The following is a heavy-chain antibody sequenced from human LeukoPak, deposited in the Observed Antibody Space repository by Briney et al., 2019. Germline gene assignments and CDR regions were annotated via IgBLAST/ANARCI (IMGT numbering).Heavy chain of an antibody. CDR1: GFIFNTYG. V-gene: IGHV3-33*01. Sequence: GRSLRLSCAASGFIFNTYGMHWVRQAPGKGLEWMAVIWYDGSNKYYVDSVKGRFTISRDDSKNTLYLQMNSLRAEDTAVYYCARAGYSSSWYNLLDYWGQGTLVTVSS. CDR2: IWYDGSNK. D-gene: IGHD6-13*01. CDR3: ARAGYSSSWYNLLDY. J-gene: IGHJ4*02.